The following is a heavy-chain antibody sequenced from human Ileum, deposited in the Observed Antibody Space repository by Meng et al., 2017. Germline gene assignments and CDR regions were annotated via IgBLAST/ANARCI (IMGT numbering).Heavy chain of an antibody. J-gene: IGHJ4*02. D-gene: IGHD2-15*01. V-gene: IGHV4-4*03. CDR2: IYLAGSP. CDR3: VRHGGKYFDS. Sequence: GPVLLGPPGTLPLTGTGSGCSISGSFYWSWVRQSPGKGLEWIGQIYLAGSPNYNPSLESRVTISVDKSKNQFSLRLTSVTAADTAILYCVRHGGKYFDSWGQGTLVTVSS. CDR1: GCSISGSFY.